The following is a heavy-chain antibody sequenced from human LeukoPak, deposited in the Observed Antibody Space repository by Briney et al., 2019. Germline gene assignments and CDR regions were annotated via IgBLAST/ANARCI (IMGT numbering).Heavy chain of an antibody. CDR2: IYYSGST. Sequence: SETLSLTCAVSGGSISSGGYSWSWIRQPPGKGLEWIGYIYYSGSTYYNPSLKSRVTISVDTSKNQFSLQLNSVTPEDTAVYYCARGGDTAMVAFDYWGQGTLVTVSS. V-gene: IGHV4-30-4*07. CDR3: ARGGDTAMVAFDY. D-gene: IGHD5-18*01. CDR1: GGSISSGGYS. J-gene: IGHJ4*02.